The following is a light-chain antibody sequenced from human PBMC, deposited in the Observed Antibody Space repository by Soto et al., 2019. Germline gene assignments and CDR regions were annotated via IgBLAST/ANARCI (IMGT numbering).Light chain of an antibody. Sequence: EIVLTQSPATLSLSPGERATLSCRASQSVGNNLAWYQQKPGHAPGLLIYEASTRATGIPARFSGSGSGTDFTLTISSLEPEDFAVYYCQQHAHWPLTFGGGTKV. CDR2: EAS. V-gene: IGKV3-11*01. CDR3: QQHAHWPLT. J-gene: IGKJ4*01. CDR1: QSVGNN.